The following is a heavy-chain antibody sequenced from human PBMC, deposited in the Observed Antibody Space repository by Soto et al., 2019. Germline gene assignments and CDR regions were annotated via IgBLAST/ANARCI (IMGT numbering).Heavy chain of an antibody. D-gene: IGHD3-22*01. CDR1: GFTFSSYA. CDR3: ATYDSSGYYYSLFDY. CDR2: ISGSGGST. J-gene: IGHJ4*02. V-gene: IGHV3-23*01. Sequence: GGSLRLSCAASGFTFSSYAMSWVRQAPGKGLEWVSAISGSGGSTYYADSVKGRFTISRDNSKNTLYLQMNSLRAEDTAVYYCATYDSSGYYYSLFDYWGQGTLVTVS.